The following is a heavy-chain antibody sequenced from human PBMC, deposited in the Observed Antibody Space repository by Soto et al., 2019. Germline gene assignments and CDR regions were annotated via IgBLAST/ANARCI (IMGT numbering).Heavy chain of an antibody. J-gene: IGHJ4*02. CDR3: ARSAPHYYDTR. CDR2: IYYSGST. Sequence: QLQLQESGPGLVKPSETLSLTCTVSGGSISSSSYYWGWIHQPPGKGLEWIGSIYYSGSTYYNPSLKSRVTISVDTSKNQFSLKLSSVTAADTAVYYCARSAPHYYDTRWGQGTLVTVSS. V-gene: IGHV4-39*01. CDR1: GGSISSSSYY. D-gene: IGHD3-22*01.